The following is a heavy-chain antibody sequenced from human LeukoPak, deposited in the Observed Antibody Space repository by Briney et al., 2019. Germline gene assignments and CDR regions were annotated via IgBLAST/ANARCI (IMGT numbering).Heavy chain of an antibody. J-gene: IGHJ4*02. D-gene: IGHD6-13*01. CDR1: GYTFTGYD. V-gene: IGHV1-8*01. CDR2: MNPNSGNT. Sequence: ASVKVSCKASGYTFTGYDINWVRQATGQGLEWMGWMNPNSGNTGYAQKFQGRVTMTRNTSISTAYMELSSLRSEDTAVYYCAREETQQLVGGLDYWGQGTLVTVSS. CDR3: AREETQQLVGGLDY.